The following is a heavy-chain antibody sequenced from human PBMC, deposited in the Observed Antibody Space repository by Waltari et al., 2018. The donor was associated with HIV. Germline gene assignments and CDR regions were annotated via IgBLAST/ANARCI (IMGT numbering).Heavy chain of an antibody. D-gene: IGHD2-15*01. J-gene: IGHJ1*01. Sequence: QLIQSTSALKRPGASVTISCQVSGYPLSDLSMQWVRQVRGQRLELMGGLEPKNVKPDYSQRFWGIVSLAQDKSQDTAFLELNRLTSDDTAVYYCVTLYNESPLYSNFWGQGTLVTV. V-gene: IGHV1-24*01. CDR3: VTLYNESPLYSNF. CDR2: LEPKNVKP. CDR1: GYPLSDLS.